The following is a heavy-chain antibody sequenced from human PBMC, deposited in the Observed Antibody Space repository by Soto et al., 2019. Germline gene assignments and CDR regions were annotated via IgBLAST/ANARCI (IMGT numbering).Heavy chain of an antibody. CDR2: ISSNGGST. CDR1: GFTFSSYA. Sequence: PGGSLRLSCAASGFTFSSYAMHWVRQAPGKGLEYVSAISSNGGSTYYANSVKGRFTISRDNSKNTLYLQMGSLRAEDMAVYYCARDHCSGGSCYSDYWGQGTLVTVSS. J-gene: IGHJ4*02. CDR3: ARDHCSGGSCYSDY. V-gene: IGHV3-64*01. D-gene: IGHD2-15*01.